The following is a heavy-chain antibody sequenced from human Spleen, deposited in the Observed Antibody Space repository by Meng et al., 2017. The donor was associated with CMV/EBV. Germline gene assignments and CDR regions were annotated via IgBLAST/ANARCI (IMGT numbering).Heavy chain of an antibody. D-gene: IGHD3-10*01. CDR1: GRSFSGSY. Sequence: ESLKISCAVSGRSFSGSYWTWVRQPPGKGLEWIGEINRSGSANYNPSLKSRVTISEDMSKNEFSLTLSSVTAADTAVYYCARGSYYGSGTYFSYYYGLDIWGQGTTVTVSS. CDR3: ARGSYYGSGTYFSYYYGLDI. V-gene: IGHV4-34*01. J-gene: IGHJ6*02. CDR2: INRSGSA.